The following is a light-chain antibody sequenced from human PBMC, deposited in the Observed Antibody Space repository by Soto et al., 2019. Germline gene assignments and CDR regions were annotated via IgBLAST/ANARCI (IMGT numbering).Light chain of an antibody. CDR3: SSYTSSSTPV. Sequence: QSVLTQPASVSGSPGQSITISCTGTSSDVGGYNYVSWYQQHPGKAPKLMIYDVSNRPAEVSNRFSGSKSGNTASLTISGLQAEDGADDYCSSYTSSSTPVFGGGTTLTLL. V-gene: IGLV2-14*01. CDR1: SSDVGGYNY. J-gene: IGLJ2*01. CDR2: DVS.